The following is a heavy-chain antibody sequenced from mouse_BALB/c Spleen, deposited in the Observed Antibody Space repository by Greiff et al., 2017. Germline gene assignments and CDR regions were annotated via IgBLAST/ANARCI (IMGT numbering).Heavy chain of an antibody. CDR3: ARWEITTSCDY. Sequence: EVQLQQSGAELVKPGASVKLSCTASGFNIKDTYMHWVKQRPEQGLEWIGRIDPANGNTKYDPKFQGKATITADTSSNTAYLQLSSLTSEDTAVYYCARWEITTSCDYWGQGTTLTVSS. J-gene: IGHJ2*01. CDR2: IDPANGNT. V-gene: IGHV14-3*02. D-gene: IGHD2-4*01. CDR1: GFNIKDTY.